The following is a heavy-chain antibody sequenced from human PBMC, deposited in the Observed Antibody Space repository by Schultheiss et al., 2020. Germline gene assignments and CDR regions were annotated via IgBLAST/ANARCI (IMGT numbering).Heavy chain of an antibody. CDR1: GDSFSDYY. Sequence: SETLSLTCAVSGDSFSDYYWTWIRQPPGKGLEWIGEINHSGSTNYNPSLKSRVTISVDTSKNQFSLKLSSVTAADTAVYYCARGYGSVAAPFDYWGQGTLVTVSS. J-gene: IGHJ4*02. CDR2: INHSGST. CDR3: ARGYGSVAAPFDY. D-gene: IGHD6-19*01. V-gene: IGHV4-34*01.